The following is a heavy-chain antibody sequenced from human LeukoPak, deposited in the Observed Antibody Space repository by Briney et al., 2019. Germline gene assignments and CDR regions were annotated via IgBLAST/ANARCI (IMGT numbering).Heavy chain of an antibody. V-gene: IGHV4-59*01. CDR1: GGSISSYY. J-gene: IGHJ4*02. CDR2: IYYSGST. Sequence: SETLSLACTVSGGSISSYYWSWIRQPPGKGLEWIGYIYYSGSTNYNPSLKSRVTISVDTSKNQFSLKLSSVTAADTAVYYCARVEGDYFDYWGQGTLVTVSS. CDR3: ARVEGDYFDY. D-gene: IGHD3-16*01.